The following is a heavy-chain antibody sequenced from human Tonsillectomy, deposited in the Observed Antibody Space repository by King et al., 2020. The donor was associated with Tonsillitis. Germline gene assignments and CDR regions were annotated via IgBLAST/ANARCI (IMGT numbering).Heavy chain of an antibody. D-gene: IGHD6-19*01. J-gene: IGHJ4*02. V-gene: IGHV3-23*04. CDR1: GSTFSSDA. Sequence: VQLVESGGGLVQPGGSLRLSCAASGSTFSSDAMSWVRQAPGKGLKGVPTISGSAVTTYYADSVKGRFTISRDNSKNSLYLQMNSLRAEDTAVYYCAKGKYTSGWDYFDYWGQGTLVTVSS. CDR2: ISGSAVTT. CDR3: AKGKYTSGWDYFDY.